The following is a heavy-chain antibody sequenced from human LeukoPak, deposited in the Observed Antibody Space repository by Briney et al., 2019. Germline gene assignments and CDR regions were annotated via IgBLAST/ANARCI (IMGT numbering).Heavy chain of an antibody. CDR1: GGSISSYY. D-gene: IGHD3-9*01. CDR2: IYYSGST. CDR3: ARASGLRYFDWYPYYFDY. Sequence: SETLSLTCTVSGGSISSYYWSWIRHPPGKGLEWIGYIYYSGSTNYNPSLKSRVTISVDTSKNQFSLKLSSVTAADTAVYYCARASGLRYFDWYPYYFDYWGQGTLVTVSS. J-gene: IGHJ4*02. V-gene: IGHV4-59*01.